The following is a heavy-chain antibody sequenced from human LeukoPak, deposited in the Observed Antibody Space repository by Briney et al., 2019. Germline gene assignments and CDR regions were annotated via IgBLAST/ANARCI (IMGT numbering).Heavy chain of an antibody. D-gene: IGHD3-22*01. CDR1: GGSFSGYS. CDR3: GSTNYNPSRKSRVTISVDTSKNQFSLKLSSVTAADTSLYYCARHHYGSGSYYIPLFDD. V-gene: IGHV4-4*08. J-gene: IGHJ4*02. CDR2: ISSSGGT. Sequence: SETLTLTCAVSGGSFSGYSWSWIRQPPGKGLEWIGSISSSGGTTYNPYYMSGLSITVDTYKNHFPLEQSTVPTADEAVYYCGSTNYNPSRKSRVTISVDTSKNQFSLKLSSVTAADTSLYYCARHHYGSGSYYIPLFDDWGQGTLVTVSS.